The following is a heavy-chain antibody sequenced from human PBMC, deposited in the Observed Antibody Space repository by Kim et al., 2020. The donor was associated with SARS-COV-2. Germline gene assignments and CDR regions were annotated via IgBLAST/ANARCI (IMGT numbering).Heavy chain of an antibody. CDR2: INPNSGGT. Sequence: ASVKVSCKASGYTFTGYYMHWVRQAPGQGLEWMGRINPNSGGTNYAQKFQGRVTMTRDTSISTAYMELSRLRSDDTAVYYCARTERSGYDYVIWYFDLWGRGTLVTVSS. J-gene: IGHJ2*01. CDR3: ARTERSGYDYVIWYFDL. V-gene: IGHV1-2*06. CDR1: GYTFTGYY. D-gene: IGHD5-12*01.